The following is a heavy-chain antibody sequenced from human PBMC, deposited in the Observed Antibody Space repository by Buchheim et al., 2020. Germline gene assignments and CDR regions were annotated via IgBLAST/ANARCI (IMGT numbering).Heavy chain of an antibody. J-gene: IGHJ6*02. Sequence: QVQLVQSGAEVKKPGASVKVSCKASGYTFTSYDINWVRQATGQGLEWMGWMNPNSGNTGYAPKFQGRVTMTRNTSISPAYMELSSLRSEDTAVYYCAKEGYSSSHSAPSASFYYYYGMDVWGQGTT. D-gene: IGHD6-6*01. CDR1: GYTFTSYD. CDR2: MNPNSGNT. V-gene: IGHV1-8*01. CDR3: AKEGYSSSHSAPSASFYYYYGMDV.